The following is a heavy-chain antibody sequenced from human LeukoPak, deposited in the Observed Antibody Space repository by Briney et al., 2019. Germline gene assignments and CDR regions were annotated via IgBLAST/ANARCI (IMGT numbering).Heavy chain of an antibody. CDR3: ARRGGASNY. V-gene: IGHV4-34*01. D-gene: IGHD1-26*01. CDR2: INHSGST. J-gene: IGHJ4*02. CDR1: GGSFSGYY. Sequence: SETLSLTCAVYGGSFSGYYWSWIRQPPGKGLEWIGEINHSGSTNYNPSLKSRVTISVGTSKNQFSLKLSSVTAADTAVYYCARRGGASNYWGQGTLVTVSS.